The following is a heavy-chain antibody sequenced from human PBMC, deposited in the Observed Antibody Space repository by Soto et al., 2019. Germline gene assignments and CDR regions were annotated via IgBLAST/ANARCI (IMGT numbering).Heavy chain of an antibody. CDR1: GGTFNNYA. CDR2: IIPAFGTP. CDR3: ARDTREITRVRGVIPYYIYHMDV. Sequence: QVQLAQSGAEVKKRGSSVKVSCRVSGGTFNNYAISWVRQAPGEGLEWMGGIIPAFGTPKYAQRFQDRVTISADVYAATAYMELTSLRSYDASVYYCARDTREITRVRGVIPYYIYHMDVWGPGTTVAVSS. D-gene: IGHD3-10*01. V-gene: IGHV1-69*01. J-gene: IGHJ6*02.